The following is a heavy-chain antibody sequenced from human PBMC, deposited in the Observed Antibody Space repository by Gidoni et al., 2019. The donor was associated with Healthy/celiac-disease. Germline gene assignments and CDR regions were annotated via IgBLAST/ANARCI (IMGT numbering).Heavy chain of an antibody. Sequence: EVQLVASGGGLVTPGGSLRLSCAASAFTFSTYSMNWVRQAPGKGLEWVSYISSRSSNIYYADSMKGRFIISRDNAKNALYLQMNSLRAEDTAVYYCARDRNSGIWTFWYFDLWGRGTLVTVSS. CDR2: ISSRSSNI. J-gene: IGHJ2*01. CDR3: ARDRNSGIWTFWYFDL. D-gene: IGHD1-1*01. CDR1: AFTFSTYS. V-gene: IGHV3-21*01.